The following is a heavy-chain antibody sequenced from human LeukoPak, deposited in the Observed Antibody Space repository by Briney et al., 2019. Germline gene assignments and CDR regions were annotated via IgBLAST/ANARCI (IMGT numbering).Heavy chain of an antibody. J-gene: IGHJ4*02. CDR1: GFTFSSYG. CDR2: IHFDGSTK. V-gene: IGHV3-30*02. CDR3: AKDQCTRTSCDGYPGY. Sequence: GGSLRLSCAASGFTFSSYGMHWVRQAPGKGLEWVAFIHFDGSTKYSGDSVKGRLTVSRDNSRNTLYLQMNSVRPEDTAVYYCAKDQCTRTSCDGYPGYWGQGTLVTVSS. D-gene: IGHD2-2*01.